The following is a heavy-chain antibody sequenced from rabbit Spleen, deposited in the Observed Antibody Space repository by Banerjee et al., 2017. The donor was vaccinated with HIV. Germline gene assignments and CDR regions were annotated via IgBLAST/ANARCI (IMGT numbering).Heavy chain of an antibody. V-gene: IGHV1S45*01. CDR2: IDVVKSGST. CDR1: GLDFSRNYW. J-gene: IGHJ4*01. Sequence: QEQLEESGGGLVKPGASLTLTCKASGLDFSRNYWICWVRQAPGKGLEWIACIDVVKSGSTYYASWAKGRFTIFKISSTTVTLQMTSLTAADTATYFCARDSAGREDFNLWGPGTLVTVS. D-gene: IGHD4-2*01. CDR3: ARDSAGREDFNL.